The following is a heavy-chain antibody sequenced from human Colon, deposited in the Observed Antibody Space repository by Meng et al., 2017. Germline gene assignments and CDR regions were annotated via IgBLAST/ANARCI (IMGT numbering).Heavy chain of an antibody. CDR2: IYDSSTT. J-gene: IGHJ4*02. CDR1: GDSISPYS. Sequence: SETLSLTCTVSGDSISPYSWSWIRQPPGKELEWIGYIYDSSTTSYNPSLKSRVTISVGTYKNQFSLTLKFVTAAETAVYYCARAPLASGKFFIFAYWGQGTLVTVSS. V-gene: IGHV4-59*01. D-gene: IGHD2-15*01. CDR3: ARAPLASGKFFIFAY.